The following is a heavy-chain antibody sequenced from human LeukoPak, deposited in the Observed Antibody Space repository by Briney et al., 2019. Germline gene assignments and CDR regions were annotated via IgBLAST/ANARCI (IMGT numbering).Heavy chain of an antibody. J-gene: IGHJ3*02. CDR2: ISRSSSYI. D-gene: IGHD2-15*01. V-gene: IGHV3-21*04. CDR1: GLTFSSYS. CDR3: AIDRGYCSGGNCSYDAFDI. Sequence: PGGSLRLSCAASGLTFSSYSMSWVRQAPGKGLEWVSSISRSSSYIYYADSVNGRFAISRDNAKNSLYLQLNSLRAEDTAVYYCAIDRGYCSGGNCSYDAFDIWGQGTMVTVSS.